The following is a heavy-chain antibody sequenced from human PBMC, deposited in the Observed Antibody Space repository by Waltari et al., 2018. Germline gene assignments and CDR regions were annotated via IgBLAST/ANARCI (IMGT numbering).Heavy chain of an antibody. CDR1: GGSISSYY. CDR2: IYYSGST. D-gene: IGHD2-15*01. V-gene: IGHV4-59*01. Sequence: QVQLQESGPGLVKPSETLSLTCTVSGGSISSYYWSWIRQPPGRGVEGIGYIYYSGSTNYNPSFKSRVTISVDTSKNQFSLKLSSVTAADTAVYYCARSHCSGGSCYIYWGQGTLVTVSS. J-gene: IGHJ4*02. CDR3: ARSHCSGGSCYIY.